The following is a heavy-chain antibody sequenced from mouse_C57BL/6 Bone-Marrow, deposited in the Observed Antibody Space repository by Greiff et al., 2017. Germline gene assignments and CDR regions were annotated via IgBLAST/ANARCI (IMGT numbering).Heavy chain of an antibody. CDR2: IDPSDSYT. CDR3: AREGSSPWFAY. CDR1: GYTFTSYW. Sequence: VQLQQPGAELVMPGASAKLSCKASGYTFTSYWMHWVKQRPGQGLEWIGEIDPSDSYTNYNQKFKGKSTLTVDKSSSTAYMQLSSLTSEDSAVYYCAREGSSPWFAYWGQGTLVTVSA. V-gene: IGHV1-69*01. D-gene: IGHD1-1*01. J-gene: IGHJ3*01.